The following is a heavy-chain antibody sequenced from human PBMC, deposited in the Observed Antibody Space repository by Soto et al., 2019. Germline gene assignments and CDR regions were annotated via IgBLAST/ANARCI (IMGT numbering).Heavy chain of an antibody. Sequence: QVQLQESGPGLVKPSGTLSLTCAVSGGSISSSNWWSWVRQPPGKGLEWIGEIYHSGSTNYNPSLKSRVTISVDKSKNQFSLKLSSVTAADTAVYYCARGSPKYSSSRRWYFDLWGRGTLGTVSS. V-gene: IGHV4-4*02. CDR1: GGSISSSNW. J-gene: IGHJ2*01. CDR3: ARGSPKYSSSRRWYFDL. CDR2: IYHSGST. D-gene: IGHD6-13*01.